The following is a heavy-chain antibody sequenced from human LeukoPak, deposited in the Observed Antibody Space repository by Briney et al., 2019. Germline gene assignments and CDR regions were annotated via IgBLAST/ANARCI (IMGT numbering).Heavy chain of an antibody. CDR3: AKDDSGYDSGITDY. V-gene: IGHV3-33*06. J-gene: IGHJ4*02. CDR1: GFTFSSYG. CDR2: IWYDGSNK. Sequence: HSGRSLRLSCAASGFTFSSYGMHWVRQAPGKGLEWVAVIWYDGSNKYYADSVKGRFTISRDNSKNTLYLQMNSLRAEDTAVYYCAKDDSGYDSGITDYWGQGTLATVSS. D-gene: IGHD5-12*01.